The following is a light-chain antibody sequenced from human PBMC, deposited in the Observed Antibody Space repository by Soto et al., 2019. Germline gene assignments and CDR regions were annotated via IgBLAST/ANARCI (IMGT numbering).Light chain of an antibody. J-gene: IGLJ2*01. CDR3: SSYTSSSTLV. V-gene: IGLV2-14*01. CDR2: DVN. Sequence: QSVLTQPASVSGSPGQSITISCTGTSSDVGGYNYVSWYQQHPDKAPKLIICDVNNRPSGVSNRFSGSKSGNTASLTISGRQADDEADYYCSSYTSSSTLVFGGGTKLTVL. CDR1: SSDVGGYNY.